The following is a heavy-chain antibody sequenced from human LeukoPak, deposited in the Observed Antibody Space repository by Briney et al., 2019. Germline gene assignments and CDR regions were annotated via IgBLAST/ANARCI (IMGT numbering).Heavy chain of an antibody. D-gene: IGHD6-19*01. J-gene: IGHJ4*02. CDR2: INAGNGNT. Sequence: GASVKGSCKASGYTFTSYAMHWVRQAPGQRLEWMGWINAGNGNTKYSQKFQGRVTITRDTSASTAYMELSSLRSEDTAVYYCARATGIAVAGLGFDYWGQGTLVTVSS. CDR3: ARATGIAVAGLGFDY. CDR1: GYTFTSYA. V-gene: IGHV1-3*01.